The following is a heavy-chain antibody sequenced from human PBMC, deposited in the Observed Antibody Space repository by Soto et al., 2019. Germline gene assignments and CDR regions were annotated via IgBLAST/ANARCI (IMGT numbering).Heavy chain of an antibody. Sequence: VQLVESGGGLVQPGEPLRLSCTASGLNFSISWMTWVRQAPGEGLEWVSNINPAGHVQQYAASVKDPFTISRDNAKNSLFLQRSGQRFEDTALYCWAAPNTPSADDMWGQGTMVTVSS. CDR1: GLNFSISW. CDR3: AAPNTPSADDM. CDR2: INPAGHVQ. V-gene: IGHV3-7*01. J-gene: IGHJ3*02.